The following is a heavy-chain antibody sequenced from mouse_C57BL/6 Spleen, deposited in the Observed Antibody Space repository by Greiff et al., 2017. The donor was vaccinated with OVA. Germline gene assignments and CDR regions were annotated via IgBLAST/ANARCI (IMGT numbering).Heavy chain of an antibody. CDR1: GYAFTNYL. CDR3: ARVVDLDLSWFAY. Sequence: QVQLQQSGAELVRPGTSVKVSCKASGYAFTNYLIEWVKQRPGQGLEWIGVINPGSGGTNYNEKFKGKATLTADKSSSTAYMQLSSLTSEDSAVYFCARVVDLDLSWFAYWGQGTLVTVSA. V-gene: IGHV1-54*01. D-gene: IGHD1-1*02. CDR2: INPGSGGT. J-gene: IGHJ3*01.